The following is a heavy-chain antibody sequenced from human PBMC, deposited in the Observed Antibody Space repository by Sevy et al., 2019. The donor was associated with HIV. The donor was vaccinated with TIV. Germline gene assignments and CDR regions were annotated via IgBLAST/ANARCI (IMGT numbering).Heavy chain of an antibody. CDR1: GFTFSSYA. CDR3: ARGGGWEQGSEDYYYMYV. V-gene: IGHV3-64*01. J-gene: IGHJ6*03. D-gene: IGHD1-26*01. Sequence: GGSLRLSCAASGFTFSSYAMHWVRQAPGKGLEYVSAISSNGGSTYYANSVKGRFTISRDNSKNTLYLQMGSLRAEDMAVYYCARGGGWEQGSEDYYYMYVWGKGTTVTVSS. CDR2: ISSNGGST.